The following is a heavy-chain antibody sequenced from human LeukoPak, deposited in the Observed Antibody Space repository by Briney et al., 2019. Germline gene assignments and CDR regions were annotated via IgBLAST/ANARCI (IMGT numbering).Heavy chain of an antibody. D-gene: IGHD6-19*01. V-gene: IGHV3-20*04. CDR1: GFTFGDYG. CDR3: ARVINYSTGWLNVFGI. CDR2: VNWNGDNT. J-gene: IGHJ3*02. Sequence: GALRLSCAASGFTFGDYGMSWVRQPPGKGLEWVSGVNWNGDNTAYAYSVRGRFTISRDNAKNSLYLQMKSLRAEDTGVYYCARVINYSTGWLNVFGIWGPGTMATVSS.